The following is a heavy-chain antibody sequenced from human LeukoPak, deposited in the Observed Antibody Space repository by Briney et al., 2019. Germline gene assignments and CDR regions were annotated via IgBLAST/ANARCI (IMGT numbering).Heavy chain of an antibody. CDR3: TLTLVRGRVYGMDV. V-gene: IGHV3-23*01. J-gene: IGHJ6*04. CDR2: TSVSGGRT. Sequence: GGSLRLSCAASGFTFDSYDMSWVGQAPGKGLEWVSGTSVSGGRTYYADSVKGRFTISRDNSKNTLYLQMNSLRAEDTAVYYCTLTLVRGRVYGMDVWGEGTTVTVSS. D-gene: IGHD3-10*01. CDR1: GFTFDSYD.